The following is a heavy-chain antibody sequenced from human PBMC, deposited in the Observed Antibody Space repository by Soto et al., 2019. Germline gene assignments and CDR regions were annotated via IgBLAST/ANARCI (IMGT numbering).Heavy chain of an antibody. J-gene: IGHJ5*02. V-gene: IGHV4-59*01. CDR2: IYYSGST. CDR1: GDSISSSY. D-gene: IGHD5-12*01. Sequence: PSETLSLTCSVSGDSISSSYWSWIRQPPGKGLEWIGYIYYSGSTNYNPSLKSRVTISLDTSKNQFSLKVSSVTAADTAVYYCARGYDWFDPRGQGTLVTVSS. CDR3: ARGYDWFDP.